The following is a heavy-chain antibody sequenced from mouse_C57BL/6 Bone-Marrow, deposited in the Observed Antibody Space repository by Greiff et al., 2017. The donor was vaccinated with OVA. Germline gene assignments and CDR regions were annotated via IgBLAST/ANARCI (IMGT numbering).Heavy chain of an antibody. J-gene: IGHJ4*01. D-gene: IGHD2-3*01. CDR3: ASYEDYAMDY. Sequence: EVQLQQSGGGLVQPGGSLKLSCAASGFTFSDYGMAWVRQAPRKGPEWVAFISNLAYSIYYADTVTGRFTIPRENAKNTLYLEMSSLRSEDTAMYYCASYEDYAMDYWGQGTSVTVSS. V-gene: IGHV5-15*01. CDR1: GFTFSDYG. CDR2: ISNLAYSI.